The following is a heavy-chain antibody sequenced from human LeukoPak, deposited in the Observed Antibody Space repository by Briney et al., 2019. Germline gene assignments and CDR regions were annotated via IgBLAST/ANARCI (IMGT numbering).Heavy chain of an antibody. CDR3: TGADQWLAWND. D-gene: IGHD6-19*01. CDR1: GFTVSSKY. Sequence: GGSLRLSCAASGFTVSSKYMGWVRQAPGKGLEWVSVIYSGDNTQDADSVKGRFTISRDNSKDTLYLQMNSLRADDTAMYYCTGADQWLAWNDWGQGTLVTVSS. J-gene: IGHJ4*02. CDR2: IYSGDNT. V-gene: IGHV3-53*01.